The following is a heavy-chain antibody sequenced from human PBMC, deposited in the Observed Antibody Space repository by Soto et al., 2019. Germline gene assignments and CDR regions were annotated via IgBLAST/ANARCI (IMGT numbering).Heavy chain of an antibody. CDR1: GYTFTSYD. J-gene: IGHJ4*02. V-gene: IGHV1-8*01. CDR2: MNPNRGNT. D-gene: IGHD2-8*01. Sequence: ASVKVSCKASGYTFTSYDINWVRQATEQGLEWMGWMNPNRGNTGYAQKFQGRVTMTRNTSISTAYMELSSLRSEDTAVYYCVRTRYCTNGVCYMYYFDYWGQGTLVTVSS. CDR3: VRTRYCTNGVCYMYYFDY.